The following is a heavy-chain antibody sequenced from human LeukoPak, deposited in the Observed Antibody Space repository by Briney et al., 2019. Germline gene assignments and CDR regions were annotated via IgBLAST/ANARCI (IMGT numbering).Heavy chain of an antibody. V-gene: IGHV3-30*02. CDR2: IRYDGGNQ. D-gene: IGHD3-22*01. Sequence: GGSLTLSCAASGFSFSDYGIHWVRQAPGKGLEWVAFIRYDGGNQFYADSVKGQFTISRDNSKNKAYLQMNSRRAEDTAVYYGARVRYDRSRYYSIFDYWGQGTLVTVSS. J-gene: IGHJ4*02. CDR3: ARVRYDRSRYYSIFDY. CDR1: GFSFSDYG.